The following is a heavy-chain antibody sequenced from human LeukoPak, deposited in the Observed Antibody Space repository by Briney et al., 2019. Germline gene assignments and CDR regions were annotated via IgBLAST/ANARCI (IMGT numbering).Heavy chain of an antibody. Sequence: PGGSLRLSCAASGFTFSSYNMNWVRQGPGKGLEWVSSISSSSSYIYYADSVKGRFTISRDNAKNSLYLQMNSLRAEDTAPYYCACAVVGAADFDYWGQGTLVTVSS. CDR1: GFTFSSYN. CDR3: ACAVVGAADFDY. D-gene: IGHD2-15*01. CDR2: ISSSSSYI. J-gene: IGHJ4*02. V-gene: IGHV3-21*06.